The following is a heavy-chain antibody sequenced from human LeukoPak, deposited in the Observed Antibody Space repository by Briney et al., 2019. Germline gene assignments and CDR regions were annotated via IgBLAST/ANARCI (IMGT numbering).Heavy chain of an antibody. D-gene: IGHD3-22*01. V-gene: IGHV1-18*01. CDR1: GYTFTSYG. J-gene: IGHJ4*02. CDR2: ISAYNGNT. CDR3: ARDQFRWDDSSGYSFDY. Sequence: ASVKVSCKASGYTFTSYGICWVRQAPGQGLEWMGWISAYNGNTNYAQKLQGRVTMTTDTSTSTAYMELRSLRSDDTAVYYCARDQFRWDDSSGYSFDYWGQGTLVTVSS.